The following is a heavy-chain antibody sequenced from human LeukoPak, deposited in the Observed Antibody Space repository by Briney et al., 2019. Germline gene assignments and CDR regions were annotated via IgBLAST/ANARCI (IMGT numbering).Heavy chain of an antibody. CDR2: INPSGGST. J-gene: IGHJ5*02. CDR1: GYTFISYY. V-gene: IGHV1-46*01. CDR3: AREGRITMVLDP. Sequence: ASVKVSCKASGYTFISYYMHWVRQAPGQGLEWMGIINPSGGSTSYAQKFQGRVTMTRDTSTSTVYMELSSLRSEDTAVYYCAREGRITMVLDPWGQGTLVTVSS. D-gene: IGHD3-10*01.